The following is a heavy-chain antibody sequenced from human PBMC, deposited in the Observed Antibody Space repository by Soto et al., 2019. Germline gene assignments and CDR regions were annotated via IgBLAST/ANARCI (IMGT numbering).Heavy chain of an antibody. J-gene: IGHJ4*02. CDR3: AKDHPSGYEGVATFPTVFDY. V-gene: IGHV3-23*01. Sequence: GGSLRLSCAASGFTFSSYAMSWVRQAPGKGLEWVSAISGSGGSTYYADSVKGRFTISRDNSKNTLYLQMNSLRAEDTAVYYCAKDHPSGYEGVATFPTVFDYWGQGTLVTVSS. CDR2: ISGSGGST. D-gene: IGHD5-12*01. CDR1: GFTFSSYA.